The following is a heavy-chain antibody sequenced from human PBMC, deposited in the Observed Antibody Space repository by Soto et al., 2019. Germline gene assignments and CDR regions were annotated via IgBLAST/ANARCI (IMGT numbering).Heavy chain of an antibody. CDR3: ARRAGAVPGRIDF. CDR1: GDSISSYY. D-gene: IGHD6-19*01. Sequence: HVQLQESGPGLVKPSETLSLICTVSGDSISSYYWSWIRQPPGKGLEWIGFIYYTGSTNYNPSLNSRVTISVDTPKNQLSLKLSSVTAADTAVYYCARRAGAVPGRIDFWGQGTLVTVSS. V-gene: IGHV4-59*08. J-gene: IGHJ4*02. CDR2: IYYTGST.